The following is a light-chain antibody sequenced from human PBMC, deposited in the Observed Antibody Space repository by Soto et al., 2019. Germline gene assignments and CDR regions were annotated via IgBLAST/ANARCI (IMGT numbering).Light chain of an antibody. J-gene: IGKJ1*01. Sequence: EIVMTHSPATLSVSPGERATHSCRASQSVSTNLGWYQQQPGQAPRLLMYDASSRATGVPARFSGSGSGTEFTLTISSLQSEDFAVYYCQQYNYWPWTFGQGTKVDIK. CDR2: DAS. CDR3: QQYNYWPWT. CDR1: QSVSTN. V-gene: IGKV3-15*01.